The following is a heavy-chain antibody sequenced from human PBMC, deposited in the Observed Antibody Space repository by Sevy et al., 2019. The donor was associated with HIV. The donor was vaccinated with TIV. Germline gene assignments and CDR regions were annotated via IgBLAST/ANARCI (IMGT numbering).Heavy chain of an antibody. CDR1: GFTFSSYG. V-gene: IGHV3-33*01. CDR3: ARDPLYYDFWSGYPVYGMDV. D-gene: IGHD3-3*01. Sequence: GGSLRLSCAASGFTFSSYGMHWVRQAPGKGLEWVAVIWYDGSNKYYADSVKGRFTISRDNSKNTLYLQMNGLRAEDTAVYYCARDPLYYDFWSGYPVYGMDVWGQGTTVTVSS. J-gene: IGHJ6*02. CDR2: IWYDGSNK.